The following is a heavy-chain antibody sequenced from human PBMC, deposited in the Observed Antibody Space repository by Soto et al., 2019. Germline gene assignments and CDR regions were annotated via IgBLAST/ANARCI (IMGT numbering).Heavy chain of an antibody. CDR2: INHSGST. J-gene: IGHJ6*02. Sequence: SETLSLTCAVYGGSFSGYYWSWIRQPPGKGLEWIGEINHSGSTNYNPSLKSRVTISVDTSKNQFSLKLSSVTAADTAVYYCARYPTVTTRYYYYGMDVWGQGTTVTVSS. CDR3: ARYPTVTTRYYYYGMDV. V-gene: IGHV4-34*01. CDR1: GGSFSGYY. D-gene: IGHD4-17*01.